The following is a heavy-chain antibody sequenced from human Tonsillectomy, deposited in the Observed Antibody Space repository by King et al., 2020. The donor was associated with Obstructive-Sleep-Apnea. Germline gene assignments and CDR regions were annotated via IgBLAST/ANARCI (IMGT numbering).Heavy chain of an antibody. CDR2: INSNGGSR. J-gene: IGHJ4*02. D-gene: IGHD2-2*01. Sequence: VQLVESGGGLVQPGGSLRLSCSASGFTFSSSAMHWVRQAPGKGLEYVSAINSNGGSRYYTDSVKGRFTISRDNSKNTLYLQMSSLRAEDTAVYHCVKRGSTAVVVPAAIAHFDYWGQGTLVTVSS. CDR1: GFTFSSSA. V-gene: IGHV3-64D*06. CDR3: VKRGSTAVVVPAAIAHFDY.